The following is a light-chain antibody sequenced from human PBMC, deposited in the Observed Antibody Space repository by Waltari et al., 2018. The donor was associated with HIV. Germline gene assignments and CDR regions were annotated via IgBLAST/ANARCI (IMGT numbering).Light chain of an antibody. CDR1: RSNIGNNE. CDR2: RNN. Sequence: QSVLTQPPSASGTPGQRVTISCSGSRSNIGNNEVYWFQQLPGTAPKLLIYRNNQRPSGVPDRFTGSKSGTSVSLAISGLRSEDEADYYCDAWDDSLSGRVFGGGTKLTVL. V-gene: IGLV1-47*01. CDR3: DAWDDSLSGRV. J-gene: IGLJ3*02.